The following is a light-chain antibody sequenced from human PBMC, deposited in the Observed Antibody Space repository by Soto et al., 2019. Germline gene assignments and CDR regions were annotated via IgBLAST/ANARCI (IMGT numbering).Light chain of an antibody. V-gene: IGKV3-20*01. CDR1: QSLSGSQ. J-gene: IGKJ1*01. CDR2: GAS. CDR3: QQYGSSGT. Sequence: NVLTQSPCTLSLSPGERATLSCTASQSLSGSQLAWYQQKPGQAPRPLIYGASNRATGIPDRFSGSGSGTDFTLTISRLEPEDFAVYYCQQYGSSGTFGQGTKVDI.